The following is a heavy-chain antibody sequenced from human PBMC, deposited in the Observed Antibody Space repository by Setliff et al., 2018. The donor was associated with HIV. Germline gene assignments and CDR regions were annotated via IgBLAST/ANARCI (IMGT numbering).Heavy chain of an antibody. V-gene: IGHV1-69*13. CDR3: ARRAAGGSSTNDYMDV. CDR1: GYTFTSYY. J-gene: IGHJ6*03. Sequence: GASVKVSCKASGYTFTSYYMHWVRQAPGQGLEWMGGIIPIFGTANYAQKFQGRVTITADESTSTAYMELSSLRSEDTAVYYCARRAAGGSSTNDYMDV. CDR2: IIPIFGTA. D-gene: IGHD6-6*01.